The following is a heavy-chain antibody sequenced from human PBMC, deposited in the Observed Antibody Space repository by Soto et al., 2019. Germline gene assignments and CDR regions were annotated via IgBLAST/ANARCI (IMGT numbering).Heavy chain of an antibody. J-gene: IGHJ5*02. Sequence: QVQLQESGPGLVKPSQTLSLTCTVSGGSISSGDYYWSWIRQPPGKGLEWIGYIYYSGSTYYNPSLKSRVTISVDTSKNQFSLKLSSVTAADTAVYYCARVVLGRLRLRFLEWLLPYNWFDPWGQGTLVTVSS. CDR3: ARVVLGRLRLRFLEWLLPYNWFDP. CDR1: GGSISSGDYY. D-gene: IGHD3-3*01. CDR2: IYYSGST. V-gene: IGHV4-30-4*01.